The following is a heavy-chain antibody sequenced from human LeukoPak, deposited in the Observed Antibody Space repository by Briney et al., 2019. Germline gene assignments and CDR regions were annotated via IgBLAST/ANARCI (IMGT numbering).Heavy chain of an antibody. CDR2: INTASNYI. Sequence: GGSLRLSCAASGFTFSTYSMNWVRQAPGKGLEWVSSINTASNYIYYADSVKGRFSISRDNAKNSLYLQMNSLRAEDTAVYYCAREQTWPHPEMATNDAFDIWGQGTMVTVSS. CDR1: GFTFSTYS. D-gene: IGHD5-24*01. V-gene: IGHV3-21*04. CDR3: AREQTWPHPEMATNDAFDI. J-gene: IGHJ3*02.